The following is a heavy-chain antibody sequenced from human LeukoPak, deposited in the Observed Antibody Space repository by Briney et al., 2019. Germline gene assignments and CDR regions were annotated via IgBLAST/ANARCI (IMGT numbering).Heavy chain of an antibody. CDR1: GRIFSNSG. CDR3: VRSLGVIKSLLDV. CDR2: INQDGNEK. V-gene: IGHV3-7*01. D-gene: IGHD3-3*01. Sequence: GQSLRLSCTASGRIFSNSGKHWVRQARVQGLEGGANINQDGNEKYFVDSVKGRFTISRDNAQNLLYLQMNSLRAEDTAVYYCVRSLGVIKSLLDVWGQGSLVTVSS. J-gene: IGHJ3*01.